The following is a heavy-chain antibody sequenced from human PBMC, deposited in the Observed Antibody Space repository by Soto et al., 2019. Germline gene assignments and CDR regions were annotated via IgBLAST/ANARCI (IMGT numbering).Heavy chain of an antibody. D-gene: IGHD3-22*01. J-gene: IGHJ4*02. V-gene: IGHV1-46*01. CDR2: INPSGTSA. Sequence: QVQLVQSGAEVKKPGASVKVSCKASGYTFSNYFMHWVRRAPGQGIEWMGIINPSGTSARYPQRFQGRVTMTRDTSTSREYLEVSSLRSEDTAVYYCARGLSGYNDYWGQGTLVTVSS. CDR1: GYTFSNYF. CDR3: ARGLSGYNDY.